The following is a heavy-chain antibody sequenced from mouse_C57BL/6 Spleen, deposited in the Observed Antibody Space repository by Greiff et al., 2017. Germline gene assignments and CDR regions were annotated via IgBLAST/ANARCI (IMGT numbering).Heavy chain of an antibody. V-gene: IGHV1-61*01. J-gene: IGHJ4*01. CDR1: GYTFTSYW. CDR2: IYPSDSET. CDR3: AREGGLRRGAMDY. D-gene: IGHD2-4*01. Sequence: VKLQQPGAELVRPGSSVKLSCKASGYTFTSYWMDWVKQRPGQGLEWIGNIYPSDSETHYNQKFKDKATLTVDKSSSTAYMQLSSLTSEDSAVYYCAREGGLRRGAMDYWGQGTSVTVSS.